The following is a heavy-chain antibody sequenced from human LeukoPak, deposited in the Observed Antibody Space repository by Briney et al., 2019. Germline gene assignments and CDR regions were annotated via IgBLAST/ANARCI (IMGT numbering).Heavy chain of an antibody. Sequence: GGSLRLSCAASGFTFTYYAMHWVRQAPGKGLEWVAVISYDGSNKYYADSVKGRFTISRDNSKNTLYLQMNSLRAEDTAVYYCARIGARSVGGYRGSSYYFDYWGQGTLVTVSS. CDR1: GFTFTYYA. CDR2: ISYDGSNK. CDR3: ARIGARSVGGYRGSSYYFDY. D-gene: IGHD5-18*01. V-gene: IGHV3-30-3*01. J-gene: IGHJ4*02.